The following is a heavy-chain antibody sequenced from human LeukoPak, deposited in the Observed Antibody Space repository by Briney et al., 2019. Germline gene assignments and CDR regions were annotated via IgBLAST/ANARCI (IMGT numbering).Heavy chain of an antibody. CDR1: GFTFSSYA. J-gene: IGHJ4*02. V-gene: IGHV3-23*01. CDR3: AKGLELSDGY. D-gene: IGHD3-3*01. Sequence: GGSLRLSCEASGFTFSSYAMSWVRQPPGKGLEWVSAISGSAGSTYYADSVKGRFTISRDNSKNTLYLQMNSLRAEDTAVYYCAKGLELSDGYWGQGTLVTVSS. CDR2: ISGSAGST.